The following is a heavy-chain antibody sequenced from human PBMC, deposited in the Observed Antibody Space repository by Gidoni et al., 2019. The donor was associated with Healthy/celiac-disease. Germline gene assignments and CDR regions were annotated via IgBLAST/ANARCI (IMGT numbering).Heavy chain of an antibody. CDR2: IYWDDDK. CDR1: GFSLSTSGVG. Sequence: QITLKESGPTLVKPTQTLTLTCPFSGFSLSTSGVGVGWIRQPPGKALEWLALIYWDDDKRYSPSLKSRLTITKDTSKNQVVLTMTNMDPVDTATYYCAHIRAGELSLYSDYWGQGTLVTVSS. V-gene: IGHV2-5*02. CDR3: AHIRAGELSLYSDY. D-gene: IGHD3-16*02. J-gene: IGHJ4*02.